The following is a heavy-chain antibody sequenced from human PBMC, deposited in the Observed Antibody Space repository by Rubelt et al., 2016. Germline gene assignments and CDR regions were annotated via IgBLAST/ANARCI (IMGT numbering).Heavy chain of an antibody. CDR2: ISYDGSNK. CDR1: GFTFSSYA. D-gene: IGHD1-1*01. J-gene: IGHJ2*01. V-gene: IGHV3-30*04. Sequence: QVQLVESGGGVVQPGRSLRLSCAASGFTFSSYAMHWVRQAPGKGLEWVAVISYDGSNKYYADSVKGRFTISRDNAKNSLYLQMNSLRAEDTALYYCAKGGIASRYFDLWGRGTLVTVSS. CDR3: AKGGIASRYFDL.